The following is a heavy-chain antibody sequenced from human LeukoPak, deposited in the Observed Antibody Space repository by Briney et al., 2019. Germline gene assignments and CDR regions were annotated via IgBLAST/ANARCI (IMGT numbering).Heavy chain of an antibody. V-gene: IGHV3-21*01. D-gene: IGHD2-2*01. J-gene: IGHJ4*02. CDR3: ASLIVVVPAAHGPVDY. CDR2: ISSSSSYT. Sequence: GGSLRLSCAASGFTFSSYSMNWVRQAPGKGLEWVSSISSSSSYTYYADSVKGRFTISRDNAKNSLYLQMNSLRAEDTAVYYCASLIVVVPAAHGPVDYWGQGTLVTVSS. CDR1: GFTFSSYS.